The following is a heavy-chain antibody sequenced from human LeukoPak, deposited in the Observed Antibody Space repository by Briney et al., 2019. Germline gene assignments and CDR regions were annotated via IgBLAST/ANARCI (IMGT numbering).Heavy chain of an antibody. CDR2: LSWNGATV. J-gene: IGHJ4*02. CDR1: GFTFDDYA. D-gene: IGHD3-10*01. V-gene: IGHV3-9*01. Sequence: GRSLRLSCAASGFTFDDYAMHWVRQAPGKGLEWVSGLSWNGATVGYADSVKGRFTISRDNTKNSLYLQMSSLKTEDTALYYCAKDIGIALRGATFENWGQGTLVTVSS. CDR3: AKDIGIALRGATFEN.